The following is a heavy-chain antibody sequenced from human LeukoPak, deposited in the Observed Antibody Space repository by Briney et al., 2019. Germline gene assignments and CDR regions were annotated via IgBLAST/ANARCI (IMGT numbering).Heavy chain of an antibody. J-gene: IGHJ5*02. CDR2: INPNSGGT. Sequence: GASVKVSCRASGYTFTGYYMHWVRQAPGQGLEWMGWINPNSGGTNYAQKFQGRVTMTRDTSISTAYMELSRLRSDDTAVYYCARGIVVVPAAILNWFDPWGQGTLVTVSS. CDR3: ARGIVVVPAAILNWFDP. D-gene: IGHD2-2*02. V-gene: IGHV1-2*02. CDR1: GYTFTGYY.